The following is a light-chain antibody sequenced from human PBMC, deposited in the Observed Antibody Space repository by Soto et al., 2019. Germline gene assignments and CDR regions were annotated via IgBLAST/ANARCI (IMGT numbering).Light chain of an antibody. J-gene: IGLJ1*01. V-gene: IGLV2-14*01. CDR3: NSYTSRYTFV. CDR1: SSDVGGYNY. Sequence: QSALTQPASVSGSPGQSITISCTGTSSDVGGYNYVSWYQHHPGKAPKLMIYEVNHRPSEASNRFSGSKSGNTASLTISGLQPEDEADYYCNSYTSRYTFVLGTGTKVTLL. CDR2: EVN.